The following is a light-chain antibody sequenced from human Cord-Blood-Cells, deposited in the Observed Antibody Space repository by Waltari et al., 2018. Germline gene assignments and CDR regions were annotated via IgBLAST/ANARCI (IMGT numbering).Light chain of an antibody. CDR2: DVS. V-gene: IGLV2-11*01. CDR1: SSDVGGYNY. CDR3: CSYAGSYTWV. Sequence: QSALTQPRSVSGSPGQSVTISCTGTSSDVGGYNYVSWYQQHPGKAPKLMISDVSKRPSGVSYRFSGSKSGNTAYLTISGLQAEDEADYYCCSYAGSYTWVFGGGTKLTVL. J-gene: IGLJ3*02.